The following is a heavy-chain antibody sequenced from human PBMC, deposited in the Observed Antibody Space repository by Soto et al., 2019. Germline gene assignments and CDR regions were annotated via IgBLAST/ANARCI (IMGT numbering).Heavy chain of an antibody. D-gene: IGHD4-17*01. CDR1: GFTFSSYA. J-gene: IGHJ5*02. CDR2: ITDSGVTI. Sequence: GGSLRLSCAASGFTFSSYAMSWVRQVPGKGLEWVSVITDSGVTIYYADSVKGRFTISRDNSKNTLYLQMNSLRVEDTAVYYCAKLDYLSWFDPWGQGTLVTVSS. CDR3: AKLDYLSWFDP. V-gene: IGHV3-23*01.